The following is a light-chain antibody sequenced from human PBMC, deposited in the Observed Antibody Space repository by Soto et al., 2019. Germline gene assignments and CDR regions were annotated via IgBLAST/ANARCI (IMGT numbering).Light chain of an antibody. J-gene: IGLJ1*01. V-gene: IGLV7-43*01. Sequence: QAVVTQEPSLTVSPGGTVTLTCASSTGAVTRGNYPNWFQQKPGQAPRALIYSTNNRHSWTPARFSGSLLVGKGVLTLAGVQPEYEAEYYCLLYYGGAYVFGTGTKLTVL. CDR3: LLYYGGAYV. CDR2: STN. CDR1: TGAVTRGNY.